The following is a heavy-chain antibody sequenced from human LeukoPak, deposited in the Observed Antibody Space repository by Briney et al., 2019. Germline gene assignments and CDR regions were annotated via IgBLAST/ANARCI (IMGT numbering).Heavy chain of an antibody. CDR1: GFTFDDYA. CDR3: AKGYSGYDSPLPDY. Sequence: RGSSQRLSCAASGFTFDDYAMHWVRQAPGQGLEWVSGISWNSGSIGYADSVQGRFTISTDNAKPSLYLQMTRMRAEDTALYYCAKGYSGYDSPLPDYWGKGTLVTVSS. CDR2: ISWNSGSI. J-gene: IGHJ4*02. D-gene: IGHD5-12*01. V-gene: IGHV3-9*01.